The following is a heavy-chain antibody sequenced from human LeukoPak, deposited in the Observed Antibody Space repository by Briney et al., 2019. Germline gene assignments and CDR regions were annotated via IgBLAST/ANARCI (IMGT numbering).Heavy chain of an antibody. CDR1: GYTFTGYG. V-gene: IGHV1-18*04. D-gene: IGHD6-13*01. CDR2: ISAYNGNT. Sequence: AASVKVSCKASGYTFTGYGISWVRQAPGQGLEWMGWISAYNGNTNYAQKLQGRVTMTTDTSTSTAYMELRSLRSDDTAVYYCARDRIAAAGTSLYNWFDPWGQGTLVTVSS. J-gene: IGHJ5*02. CDR3: ARDRIAAAGTSLYNWFDP.